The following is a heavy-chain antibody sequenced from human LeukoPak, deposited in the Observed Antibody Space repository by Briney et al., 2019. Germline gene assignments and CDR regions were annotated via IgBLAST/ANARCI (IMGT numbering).Heavy chain of an antibody. J-gene: IGHJ3*02. V-gene: IGHV4-59*11. Sequence: SETLSLTCTVSGGSMRSHYWSWLRQTPGKGLEWIGYIDYSGSTRYNPSLQSRVTISVDTSKNQFSLKLTSVTATDTAVYYCARLINNDNSGDADTFDMWGQGTVVTVFS. CDR2: IDYSGST. CDR3: ARLINNDNSGDADTFDM. CDR1: GGSMRSHY. D-gene: IGHD3-22*01.